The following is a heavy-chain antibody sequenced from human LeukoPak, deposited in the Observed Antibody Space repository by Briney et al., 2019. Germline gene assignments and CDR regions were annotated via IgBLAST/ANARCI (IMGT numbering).Heavy chain of an antibody. D-gene: IGHD3-10*01. CDR1: GFTFSSYW. J-gene: IGHJ4*02. Sequence: GRSLRLSCAASGFTFSSYWLSWVRQAPGKGLEWVATIKQDGSEKYYVDSVRGRFTISGDNSKNTLYLQMNSLRVEDTAVYYCTTSWPKVREGDQWGQGTLVTVS. V-gene: IGHV3-7*03. CDR2: IKQDGSEK. CDR3: TTSWPKVREGDQ.